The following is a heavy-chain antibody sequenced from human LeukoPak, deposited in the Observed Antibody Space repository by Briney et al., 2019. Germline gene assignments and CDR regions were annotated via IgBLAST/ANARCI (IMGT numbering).Heavy chain of an antibody. CDR3: ARDTARYSSDTSGYYGFDY. Sequence: ASVKVSCKASGYIFTSYGISWVRQAPGQGLERMGWISAHNDNTNYAQKFQGRVTMTTDTFTSTAFLELRSLRSDDTAVYYCARDTARYSSDTSGYYGFDYWGQGTLVTVSS. CDR1: GYIFTSYG. J-gene: IGHJ4*02. D-gene: IGHD3-22*01. V-gene: IGHV1-18*01. CDR2: ISAHNDNT.